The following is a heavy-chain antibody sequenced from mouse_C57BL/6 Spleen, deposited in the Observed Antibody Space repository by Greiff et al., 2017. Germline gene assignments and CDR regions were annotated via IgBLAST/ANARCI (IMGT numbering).Heavy chain of an antibody. J-gene: IGHJ3*01. D-gene: IGHD2-1*01. CDR2: IYPGSGST. V-gene: IGHV1-55*01. CDR3: ARSDGNYEGGFAY. Sequence: VQLQQSGAELVKPGASVKMSCKASGYTFTSYWITWVKQRPGQGLEWIGDIYPGSGSTNYNEKFKSKATLTVDTSSSTAYMQLSSLTSEDSAVYYCARSDGNYEGGFAYWGQGTLVTVSA. CDR1: GYTFTSYW.